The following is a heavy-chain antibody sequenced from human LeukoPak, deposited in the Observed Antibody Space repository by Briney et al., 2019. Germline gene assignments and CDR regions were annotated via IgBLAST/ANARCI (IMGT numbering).Heavy chain of an antibody. CDR3: ASKLTTGY. Sequence: GGSLRLSCVVSGLTVSSNYMSWVRQAPGKGLEWVSVIYSGGTTNYADSVKGRFIVYRDNSKNTLYLQMNSLRAEDTAVYYCASKLTTGYWGQGILVTVSS. CDR2: IYSGGTT. CDR1: GLTVSSNY. V-gene: IGHV3-66*01. J-gene: IGHJ4*02. D-gene: IGHD4-17*01.